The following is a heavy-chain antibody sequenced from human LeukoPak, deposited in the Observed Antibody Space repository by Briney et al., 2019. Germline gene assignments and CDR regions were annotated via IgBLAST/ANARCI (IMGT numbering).Heavy chain of an antibody. CDR2: ISPNSGDT. J-gene: IGHJ4*02. CDR1: GNTFIGYY. CDR3: ARAGASGSFDY. V-gene: IGHV1-2*02. D-gene: IGHD1-26*01. Sequence: ASVTVSCKASGNTFIGYYLHWVRQAPGQGLEWMGWISPNSGDTNYAQKFQGRVTMTRDMSISTAYMELSRLKSDDTAVYYCARAGASGSFDYWGQGTLVSVSS.